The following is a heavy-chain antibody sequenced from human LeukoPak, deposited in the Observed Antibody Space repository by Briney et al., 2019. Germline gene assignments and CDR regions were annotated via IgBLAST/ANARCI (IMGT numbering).Heavy chain of an antibody. CDR3: ARDKHYYDSSNYV. Sequence: GGSLRLSCEASGFTFNDYGMSWVRQGPGKGLEWVSGINWNGGTTGYADSVKGRLTISRDNAKNSLYLQMNSLRAEDTALYYCARDKHYYDSSNYVWGQGTLVTVSS. CDR1: GFTFNDYG. V-gene: IGHV3-20*04. CDR2: INWNGGTT. D-gene: IGHD3-22*01. J-gene: IGHJ4*02.